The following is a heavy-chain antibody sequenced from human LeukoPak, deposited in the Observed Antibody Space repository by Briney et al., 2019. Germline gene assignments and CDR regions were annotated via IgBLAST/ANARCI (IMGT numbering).Heavy chain of an antibody. Sequence: ASVKVSFKASGYTFTSYGISLGRQAPGQGLEWMVWISAYNCNTNYAQKLQGRVTMTTDTSKSTAYMELRSLRSDDTAVYYCARDLLGPGFDYWGQGNMVTVSS. J-gene: IGHJ4*02. CDR3: ARDLLGPGFDY. V-gene: IGHV1-18*01. CDR2: ISAYNCNT. D-gene: IGHD7-27*01. CDR1: GYTFTSYG.